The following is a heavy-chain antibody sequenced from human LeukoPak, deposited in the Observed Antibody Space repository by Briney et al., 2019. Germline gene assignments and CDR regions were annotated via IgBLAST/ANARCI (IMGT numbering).Heavy chain of an antibody. Sequence: GGSLRLSCAASGFTFSSYSMNWVRQAPGKGLEWVSSISSSSSYIYYADSVKGRFTISRDNAKNSLYLQMNSLRAEDTAVYYCARDGPVTALDAFDIWGQGTMVTVSS. CDR2: ISSSSSYI. J-gene: IGHJ3*02. D-gene: IGHD4-17*01. CDR1: GFTFSSYS. CDR3: ARDGPVTALDAFDI. V-gene: IGHV3-21*01.